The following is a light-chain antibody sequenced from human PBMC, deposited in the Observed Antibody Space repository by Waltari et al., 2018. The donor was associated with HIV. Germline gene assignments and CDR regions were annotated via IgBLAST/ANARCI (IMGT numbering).Light chain of an antibody. CDR2: GNN. V-gene: IGLV1-40*01. Sequence: QSVLTQPPSVSGAPGQRVTISCTGSSSNIGAGYDVHWYQPLPGKAPKLLIYGNNNRPSGVPDRFSASKSDTSASLTITGLQAEHEGDYYCQSYDSDLGGSYVFGTGTKVSVL. CDR3: QSYDSDLGGSYV. CDR1: SSNIGAGYD. J-gene: IGLJ1*01.